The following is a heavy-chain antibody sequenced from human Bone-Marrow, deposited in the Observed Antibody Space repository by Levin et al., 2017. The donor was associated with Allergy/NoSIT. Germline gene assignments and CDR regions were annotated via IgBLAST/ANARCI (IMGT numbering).Heavy chain of an antibody. CDR1: GGSISSSSYY. CDR2: IYYSGST. Sequence: SQTLSLTCTVSGGSISSSSYYWGWIRQPPGKGLEWIGSIYYSGSTYYNPSLKSRVTISVDTSKNQFSLKLSSVTAADTAVYYCASPKGGRDGYNSRYYYYGMDVWGQGTTVTVSS. D-gene: IGHD5-24*01. J-gene: IGHJ6*02. V-gene: IGHV4-39*01. CDR3: ASPKGGRDGYNSRYYYYGMDV.